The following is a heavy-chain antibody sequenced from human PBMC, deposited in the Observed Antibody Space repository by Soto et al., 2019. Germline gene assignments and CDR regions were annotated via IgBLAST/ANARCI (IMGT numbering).Heavy chain of an antibody. CDR3: VQHRVMPHGACDI. CDR2: ITGSGGST. D-gene: IGHD2-8*01. V-gene: IGHV3-23*01. Sequence: EVQLLESGGGLVQPGGSLRLSCVASGFTLSTYAMSWVRQAPGKGLEWVSGITGSGGSTYYADSVNGRFTISRDNSQSPVSLHRDSLRAEETAVYYCVQHRVMPHGACDICGQGTMGTVSS. J-gene: IGHJ3*02. CDR1: GFTLSTYA.